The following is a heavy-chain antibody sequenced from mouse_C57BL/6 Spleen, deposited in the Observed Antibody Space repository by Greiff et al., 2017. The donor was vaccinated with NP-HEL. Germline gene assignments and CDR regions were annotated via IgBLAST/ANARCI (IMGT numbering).Heavy chain of an antibody. CDR1: GFTFSDYG. CDR3: ARDYYGSSFDV. Sequence: EVKVVESGGGLVKPGGSLKLSCAASGFTFSDYGMHWVRQAPEKGLEWVAYISSGSSTIYYADTVKGRFTISRDNAKNTLFLQMTSLRSEDTAMYYCARDYYGSSFDVWGTGTTVTVSS. CDR2: ISSGSSTI. J-gene: IGHJ1*03. V-gene: IGHV5-17*01. D-gene: IGHD1-1*01.